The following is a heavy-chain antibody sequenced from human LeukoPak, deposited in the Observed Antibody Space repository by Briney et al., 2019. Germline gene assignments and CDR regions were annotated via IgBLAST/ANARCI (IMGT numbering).Heavy chain of an antibody. CDR2: ISSSSSYI. Sequence: GGSLRLSCAASGFTFSSYSMNWVRQAPGKGLEWVSSISSSSSYIYYADSVKGRFTISRDNAKNSLYLQMNSLRAEDTAVYYCARTVLRFLEWLAYDAFDIWGQGTMVTVSS. V-gene: IGHV3-21*01. D-gene: IGHD3-3*01. CDR1: GFTFSSYS. CDR3: ARTVLRFLEWLAYDAFDI. J-gene: IGHJ3*02.